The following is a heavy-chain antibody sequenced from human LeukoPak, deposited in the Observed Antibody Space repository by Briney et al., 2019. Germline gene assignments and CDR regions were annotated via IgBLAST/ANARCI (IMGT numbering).Heavy chain of an antibody. D-gene: IGHD1-26*01. Sequence: ASVRVSCKASGYTFTSYGITWVRQAPGQGLEWMAWISAYNGHTNYARNLQGRVTVTTDTSTSTAYMELRSLKSDDTALYYCARDCGGATAPYYFDSWGQGTLVTVSS. CDR3: ARDCGGATAPYYFDS. CDR2: ISAYNGHT. CDR1: GYTFTSYG. J-gene: IGHJ4*02. V-gene: IGHV1-18*01.